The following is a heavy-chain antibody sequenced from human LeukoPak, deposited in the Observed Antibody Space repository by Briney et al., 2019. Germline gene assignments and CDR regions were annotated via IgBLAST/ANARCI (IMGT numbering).Heavy chain of an antibody. J-gene: IGHJ6*02. V-gene: IGHV3-43D*03. D-gene: IGHD2-2*01. CDR1: GFTFDDYA. CDR3: VKDRPCDPCMPMDA. CDR2: ISWDGGST. Sequence: PGGSLRLSCAASGFTFDDYAMHWVRQAPGKGLEWVSLISWDGGSTYYADSVKGRFTISRDNSKNSLYLQMNSLRAEDTAVYYCVKDRPCDPCMPMDAWGQGTTVTVSS.